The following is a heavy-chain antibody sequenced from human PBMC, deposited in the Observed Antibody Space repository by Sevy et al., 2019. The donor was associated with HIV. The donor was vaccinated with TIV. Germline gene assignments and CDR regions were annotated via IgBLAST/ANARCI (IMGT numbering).Heavy chain of an antibody. V-gene: IGHV3-48*01. CDR2: ISSSSRTI. CDR1: GFTFSTYS. CDR3: ARAYSGDWPQGGWTDY. D-gene: IGHD6-19*01. J-gene: IGHJ4*02. Sequence: GGSLRLSCAASGFTFSTYSMNWVRQAPGKGLEWVSYISSSSRTIYYADSVEGRFTISRDNAKNSLYLQMNSLRAADTAVYYCARAYSGDWPQGGWTDYWGQGTLVTVSS.